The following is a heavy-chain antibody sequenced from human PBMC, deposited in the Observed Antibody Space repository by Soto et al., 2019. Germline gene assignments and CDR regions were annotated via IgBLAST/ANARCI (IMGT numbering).Heavy chain of an antibody. CDR1: GGSFSGYY. Sequence: PSETLSLTCAVYGGSFSGYYWSWIRQPPGKGLEWIGEINHSGSTNYNPSLKSRVTISVDTSKNQFSLKLSSVTAADTAVYYCARAGNWTFFDYWGQGTLVTGSS. CDR2: INHSGST. D-gene: IGHD1-20*01. J-gene: IGHJ4*02. V-gene: IGHV4-34*01. CDR3: ARAGNWTFFDY.